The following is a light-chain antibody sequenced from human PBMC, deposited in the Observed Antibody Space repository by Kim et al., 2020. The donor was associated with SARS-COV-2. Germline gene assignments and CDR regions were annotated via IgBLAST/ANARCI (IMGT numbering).Light chain of an antibody. CDR3: SSYTSSSTVV. V-gene: IGLV2-14*04. CDR2: DVS. Sequence: GQLITFYCTGTSSDVGGYNYGSWYQQHPGKAPQLMIYDVSKRPSGVSNRFSSSKSGNTASLTISGLQDEDEADYYCSSYTSSSTVVFGGGTQLTVL. CDR1: SSDVGGYNY. J-gene: IGLJ2*01.